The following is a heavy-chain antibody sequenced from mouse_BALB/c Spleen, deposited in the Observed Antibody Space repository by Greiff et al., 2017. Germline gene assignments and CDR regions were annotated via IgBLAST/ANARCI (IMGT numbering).Heavy chain of an antibody. Sequence: VQLQQSGAELVKPGASVKLSCKASGYTFTSYYMYWVKQRPGQGLEWIGEINPSNGGTNFNEKFKSKATLTEDKSSSTAYMQLSSLTSEDSAVYYGRRRGGYYLFAYWGQGTLVTVSA. CDR3: RRRGGYYLFAY. J-gene: IGHJ3*01. V-gene: IGHV1S81*02. CDR2: INPSNGGT. D-gene: IGHD2-3*01. CDR1: GYTFTSYY.